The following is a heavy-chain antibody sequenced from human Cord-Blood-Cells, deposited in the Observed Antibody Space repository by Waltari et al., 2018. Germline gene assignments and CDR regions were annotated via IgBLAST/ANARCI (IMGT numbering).Heavy chain of an antibody. CDR1: GGSFSGYY. J-gene: IGHJ3*02. Sequence: QVQLQQWGAGLLKPSETLSLTCAVHGGSFSGYYWSWIRQPPGKGLEWIGEINHSGSTNYNPSLKSRVTISVDTSKNQFSLKLSSVTAADTAVYYCARRYYYDSSGYSNLFDIWGQGTMVTVSS. D-gene: IGHD3-22*01. CDR2: INHSGST. V-gene: IGHV4-34*01. CDR3: ARRYYYDSSGYSNLFDI.